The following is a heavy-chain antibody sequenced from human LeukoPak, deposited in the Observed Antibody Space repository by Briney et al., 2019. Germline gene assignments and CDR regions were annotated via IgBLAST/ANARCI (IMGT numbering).Heavy chain of an antibody. CDR2: ISSSGSTI. V-gene: IGHV3-48*03. J-gene: IGHJ4*02. CDR1: GFTFSSYE. CDR3: ARGGQNFLDG. Sequence: GGSLRLSCAASGFTFSSYEMNWARQAPGKGREGVSYISSSGSTIYYADSVKGRFTISRDNAKNSLYLQMNSLRAEDTAVYYCARGGQNFLDGRGQGTLVTVSS. D-gene: IGHD1-26*01.